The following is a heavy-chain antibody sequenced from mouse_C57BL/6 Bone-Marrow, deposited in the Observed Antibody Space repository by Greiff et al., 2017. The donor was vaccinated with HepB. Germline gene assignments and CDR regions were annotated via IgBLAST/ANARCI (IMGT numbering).Heavy chain of an antibody. D-gene: IGHD1-2*01. CDR2: IRLKSDNYAT. V-gene: IGHV6-3*01. CDR1: GFTFSNYW. J-gene: IGHJ4*01. Sequence: EVKVEESGGGLVQPGGSMKLSCVASGFTFSNYWMNWVRQSPEKGLEWVAQIRLKSDNYATHYAESVKGRFTISRDDSKSSVYLQMNNLRAEDTGIYYCTGEMCHYYYAMDYWGQGTSVTVSS. CDR3: TGEMCHYYYAMDY.